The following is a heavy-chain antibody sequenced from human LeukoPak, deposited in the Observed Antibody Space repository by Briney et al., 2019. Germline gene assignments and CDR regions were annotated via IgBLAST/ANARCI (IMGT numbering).Heavy chain of an antibody. J-gene: IGHJ4*02. CDR3: ARRYCSSTSCNPYFFDY. V-gene: IGHV5-51*01. Sequence: GESLKISCKGSGYTFTNYYIGWVRQTPGKGLEWMGIISPGDSDARYSPSFQGQVTISADKSISTAYLRWSSLKASDTAMYYCARRYCSSTSCNPYFFDYWGQGTPVTVSS. CDR2: ISPGDSDA. CDR1: GYTFTNYY. D-gene: IGHD2-2*01.